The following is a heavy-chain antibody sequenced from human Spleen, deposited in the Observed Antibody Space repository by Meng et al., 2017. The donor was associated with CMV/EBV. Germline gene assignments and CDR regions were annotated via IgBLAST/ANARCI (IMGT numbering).Heavy chain of an antibody. Sequence: KTSGYSFTSCGIAWVRQMPGKGLEWIGTIYPGDADTKDSPSFQGQVTISADKSSNTAYLQWSSLEASDTAMYFCARPPCWGGDCFFDYWGQGTLVTVSS. J-gene: IGHJ4*02. CDR3: ARPPCWGGDCFFDY. CDR2: IYPGDADT. CDR1: GYSFTSCG. V-gene: IGHV5-51*01. D-gene: IGHD2-21*01.